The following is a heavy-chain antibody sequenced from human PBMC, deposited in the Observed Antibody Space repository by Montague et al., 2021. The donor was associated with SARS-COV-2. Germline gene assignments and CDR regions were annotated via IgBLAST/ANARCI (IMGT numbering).Heavy chain of an antibody. D-gene: IGHD3-10*01. CDR2: NYHSGST. CDR1: GYSISSGYY. J-gene: IGHJ5*02. V-gene: IGHV4-38-2*02. CDR3: ARDCYDYGSGSYQRWFDH. Sequence: SETLSLTCTVSGYSISSGYYWCWIRQPPGKGLEWIGSNYHSGSTYYNPPLKSRVTISVDTSKNQFSLKLISVTAADTAVYYCARDCYDYGSGSYQRWFDHWGQGTLVTVSS.